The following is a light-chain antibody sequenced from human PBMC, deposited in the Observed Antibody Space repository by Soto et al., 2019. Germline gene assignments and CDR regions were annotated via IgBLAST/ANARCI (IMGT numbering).Light chain of an antibody. CDR1: HDITNS. CDR3: QQYYNLPWT. J-gene: IGKJ1*01. CDR2: DAS. Sequence: DIRMTQSPSSLSASVGDRVTITCRASHDITNSLNWYQQKPGQAPKALIYDASNLETGVTSRFSASGSGTDFTFTISSLQPEDIATYYCQQYYNLPWTFGQGTKVDIK. V-gene: IGKV1-33*01.